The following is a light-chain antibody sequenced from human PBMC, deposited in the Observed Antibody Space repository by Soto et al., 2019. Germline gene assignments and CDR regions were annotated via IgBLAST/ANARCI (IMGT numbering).Light chain of an antibody. CDR2: AAS. Sequence: EIVMTQSPVTLSVSPGETATLSCRAGQSVSSNLAWYQQKPGQAPRLLIYAASTRATGIPARFTGSGSGTEFTLTIRSLQFDDSAVYYCQQYNNWWTFGQGTKVEIK. V-gene: IGKV3-15*01. J-gene: IGKJ1*01. CDR3: QQYNNWWT. CDR1: QSVSSN.